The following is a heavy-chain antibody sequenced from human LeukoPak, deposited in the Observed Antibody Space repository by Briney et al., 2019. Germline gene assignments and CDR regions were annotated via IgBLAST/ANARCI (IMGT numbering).Heavy chain of an antibody. D-gene: IGHD6-13*01. J-gene: IGHJ3*02. Sequence: PSETLSLTCTVSGGSISSGSYYWSWIRQPAGKGLEWIRRIYTSGSTNYNPSLKSRVTISVDTSKNQFSLKLSSVTAADTAVYYCASRIAAAGDDAFDIWGQGTMVTVSS. V-gene: IGHV4-61*02. CDR2: IYTSGST. CDR1: GGSISSGSYY. CDR3: ASRIAAAGDDAFDI.